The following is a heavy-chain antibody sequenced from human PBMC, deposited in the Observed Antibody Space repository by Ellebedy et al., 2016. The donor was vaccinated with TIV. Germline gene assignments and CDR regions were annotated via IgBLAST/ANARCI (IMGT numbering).Heavy chain of an antibody. CDR2: ISSPGTTI. Sequence: PGGSLRLSCVGSGFTFSYHSMNWVRQAPGKGLEWVSFISSPGTTIYYADPVKGRFTISREDANSSLYLQMNSLRVDDTAMYYCSRSYGARTSGPWGQGTLVTVSS. V-gene: IGHV3-48*01. D-gene: IGHD3-16*01. CDR1: GFTFSYHS. CDR3: SRSYGARTSGP. J-gene: IGHJ5*02.